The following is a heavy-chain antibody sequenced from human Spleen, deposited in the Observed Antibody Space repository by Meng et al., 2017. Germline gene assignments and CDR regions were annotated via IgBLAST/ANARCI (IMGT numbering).Heavy chain of an antibody. D-gene: IGHD3-10*01. V-gene: IGHV3-74*01. CDR1: GFTFDDYA. Sequence: GESLKISCAASGFTFDDYAMHWVRQAPGKGLVWVSRINSDGSSTSYADSVKGRFTISRDNSKNTLYLQMTSLRAEDTAVYYCAKRKDNGSGTKYYFDYWGQGTLVTVSS. CDR2: INSDGSST. J-gene: IGHJ4*02. CDR3: AKRKDNGSGTKYYFDY.